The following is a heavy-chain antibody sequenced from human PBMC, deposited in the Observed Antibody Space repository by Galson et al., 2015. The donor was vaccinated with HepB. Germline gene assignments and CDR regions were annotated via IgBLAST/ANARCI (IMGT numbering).Heavy chain of an antibody. CDR3: AREGVRGGHHSSEFDY. D-gene: IGHD3-10*01. J-gene: IGHJ4*02. V-gene: IGHV1-8*01. CDR2: MNPNSGNT. CDR1: GSTFTSYD. Sequence: SVKVSCKASGSTFTSYDINWVRQATGQGLEWMGWMNPNSGNTGYAQKFQGRVTMTRNTSISTAYMELSSLRSEDTAVYYCAREGVRGGHHSSEFDYWGQGTLVTVSS.